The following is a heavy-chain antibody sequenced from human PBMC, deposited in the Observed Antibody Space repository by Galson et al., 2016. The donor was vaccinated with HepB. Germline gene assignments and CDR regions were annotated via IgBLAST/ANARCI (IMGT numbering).Heavy chain of an antibody. Sequence: SLRLSCAASGFIFSVYGMHWVRQAPGKGLEWVAVISTDAINKYYADSVRGRFTISRDDPKNTLYLQMNSLRPEDTAVYYCARPRASNYYYYGMDVWGQGTTVAVSS. J-gene: IGHJ6*02. D-gene: IGHD2-2*01. CDR1: GFIFSVYG. V-gene: IGHV3-30*03. CDR3: ARPRASNYYYYGMDV. CDR2: ISTDAINK.